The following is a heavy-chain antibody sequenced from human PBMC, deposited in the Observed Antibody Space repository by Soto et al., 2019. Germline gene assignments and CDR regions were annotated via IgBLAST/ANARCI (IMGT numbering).Heavy chain of an antibody. J-gene: IGHJ6*02. CDR3: ARTYGSGSYYPYYYYYYGMDV. Sequence: XESLKVSCQCSGYSCTSYWISLVLQMPGKGLEWMGRIDPSDSYTNYSPSFQGHVTISADKSISTAYLQWSSLKASDTAMYYCARTYGSGSYYPYYYYYYGMDVWGQGTTVTVSS. V-gene: IGHV5-10-1*01. CDR2: IDPSDSYT. D-gene: IGHD3-10*01. CDR1: GYSCTSYW.